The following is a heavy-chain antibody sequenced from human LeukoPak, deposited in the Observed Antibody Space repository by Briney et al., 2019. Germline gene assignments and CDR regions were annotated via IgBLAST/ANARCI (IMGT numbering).Heavy chain of an antibody. Sequence: PGGSLRLSCEASGFSLSSYEMNWVRRAPGKGLEWVSSISSSSSYIYYADSVKGRFTISRDNANNSLYLQMNSLRAEDTTVYYCARGDSGGMDYWGQGTLVTVSS. D-gene: IGHD3-16*01. CDR1: GFSLSSYE. CDR2: ISSSSSYI. J-gene: IGHJ4*02. V-gene: IGHV3-21*01. CDR3: ARGDSGGMDY.